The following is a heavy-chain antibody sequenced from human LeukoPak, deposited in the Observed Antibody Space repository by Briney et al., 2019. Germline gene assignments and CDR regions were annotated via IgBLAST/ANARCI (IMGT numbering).Heavy chain of an antibody. D-gene: IGHD6-19*01. CDR1: GFTVSGNY. CDR3: ARDLYSSGWSDY. J-gene: IGHJ4*02. V-gene: IGHV3-53*01. Sequence: PGGSLRLSCAASGFTVSGNYMSWVRRAPGKGLEWVSIIYSGGATYYADSVKGRFTISRDNSNNTLYLQMNSLRAEDTAVYYCARDLYSSGWSDYWGQGTLVTVSS. CDR2: IYSGGAT.